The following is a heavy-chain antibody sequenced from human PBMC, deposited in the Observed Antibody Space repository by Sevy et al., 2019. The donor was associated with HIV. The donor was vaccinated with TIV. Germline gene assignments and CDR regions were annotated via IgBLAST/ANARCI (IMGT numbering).Heavy chain of an antibody. Sequence: ASVKVSCKVSGYTLTKLSMHWVRQAPGKGLEWMGTFDPEDGETIYAQKFQGRVTMTEDTSIDTAYMELSSLRSEDTAVFYCAITNDYYDNSGYPFDYWGQGTLVTVSS. CDR2: FDPEDGET. J-gene: IGHJ4*02. CDR1: GYTLTKLS. V-gene: IGHV1-24*01. CDR3: AITNDYYDNSGYPFDY. D-gene: IGHD3-22*01.